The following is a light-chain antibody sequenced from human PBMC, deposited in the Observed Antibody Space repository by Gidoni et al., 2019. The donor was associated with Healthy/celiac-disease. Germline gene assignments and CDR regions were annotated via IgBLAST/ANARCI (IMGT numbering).Light chain of an antibody. J-gene: IGLJ1*01. CDR2: QDS. CDR1: KLGDKY. CDR3: QAWDSSTYV. Sequence: SYELTQPPSVSVSPGQTASITCSGDKLGDKYACWYQQKSVSVSPVLVIYQDSKRRSGIPERFSGSNSGNTATLTISGTQAMDEADYYCQAWDSSTYVFGTGTKVTVL. V-gene: IGLV3-1*01.